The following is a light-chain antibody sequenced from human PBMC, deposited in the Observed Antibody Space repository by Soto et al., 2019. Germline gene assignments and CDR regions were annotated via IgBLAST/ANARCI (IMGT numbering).Light chain of an antibody. CDR1: QTVNTY. J-gene: IGKJ3*01. V-gene: IGKV3-11*01. Sequence: DIVLTQSPATLSLSPGEGATLSCRDRQTVNTYLAWYQQKTGQAPRLLIYDTSNRATGIPARFSGTGSGTDFTLAISSLEPEDFAVYYCQQRSNWPHTFGPGTKVDI. CDR2: DTS. CDR3: QQRSNWPHT.